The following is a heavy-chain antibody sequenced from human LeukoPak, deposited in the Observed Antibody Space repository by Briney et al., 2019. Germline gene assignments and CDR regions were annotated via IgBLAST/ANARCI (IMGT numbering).Heavy chain of an antibody. V-gene: IGHV3-23*01. D-gene: IGHD4-17*01. CDR3: AGGATTVTTRWPYYYYGMDV. Sequence: PGASLRLSCAASGFTFSSYAMSWIRQAPGKGLEWVSAISGSGGSTYYADSVKGRFTISRDNSKNTLYLQMNSLRAEDTAVYYCAGGATTVTTRWPYYYYGMDVWGQGTTVTVSS. CDR1: GFTFSSYA. J-gene: IGHJ6*02. CDR2: ISGSGGST.